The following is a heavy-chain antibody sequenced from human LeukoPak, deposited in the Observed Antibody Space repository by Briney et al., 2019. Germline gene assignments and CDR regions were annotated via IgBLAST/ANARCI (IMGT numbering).Heavy chain of an antibody. V-gene: IGHV7-4-1*02. J-gene: IGHJ4*02. D-gene: IGHD5-18*01. Sequence: ASVKVSCKASGGTFSSYAISWVRQAPGQGLEWMGWINTNTGNPTYAQGFTGRFVFSLDTSVSTAYLQISSLKAEDTAVYYCARARLRYSYGYYFDYWGQGTLVTVSS. CDR2: INTNTGNP. CDR1: GGTFSSYA. CDR3: ARARLRYSYGYYFDY.